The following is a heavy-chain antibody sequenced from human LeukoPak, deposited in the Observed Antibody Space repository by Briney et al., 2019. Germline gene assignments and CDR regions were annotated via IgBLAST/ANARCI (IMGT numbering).Heavy chain of an antibody. CDR1: GYTFTSYD. Sequence: ASVKVSCKASGYTFTSYDTNWVRQATGQGLEWMGWMNPNSGNTGYAQKFLGRVTMTRNTSISTAYMELRSLRSDDTAVYYCARERSTMVRGQETYYYYYMDVWGKGTTVTISS. V-gene: IGHV1-8*01. CDR3: ARERSTMVRGQETYYYYYMDV. D-gene: IGHD3-10*01. J-gene: IGHJ6*03. CDR2: MNPNSGNT.